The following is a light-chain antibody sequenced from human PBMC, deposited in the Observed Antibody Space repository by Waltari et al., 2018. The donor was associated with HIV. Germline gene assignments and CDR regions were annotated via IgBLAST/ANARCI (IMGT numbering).Light chain of an antibody. CDR3: MIWHSNAYV. CDR1: SAINVASYR. V-gene: IGLV5-45*02. CDR2: DKSDSEV. Sequence: QAVLTQPSSLSAPPGTSARLTCTLRSAINVASYRTYWYQQSSGPPPQYLLTDKSDSEVQRGSGVPSRFSASKDASANAGILLISGIQSEDEADYYCMIWHSNAYVFGSGTKVTV. J-gene: IGLJ1*01.